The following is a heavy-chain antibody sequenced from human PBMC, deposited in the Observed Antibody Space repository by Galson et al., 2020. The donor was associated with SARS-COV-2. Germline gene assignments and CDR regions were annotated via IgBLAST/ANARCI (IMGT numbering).Heavy chain of an antibody. V-gene: IGHV2-70*11. CDR1: GFSLRSSGMS. J-gene: IGHJ4*02. CDR3: ARIILWGGSYHFDY. Sequence: VSGPTLVKPTQTLTLTCSISGFSLRSSGMSMTWIRQPPGKALEWLARIDWDDDKYYNPILKTRLSISRDTSKSQVDLTMTNVDPMDTATYYCARIILWGGSYHFDYWGQGTLVTVSS. CDR2: IDWDDDK. D-gene: IGHD1-26*01.